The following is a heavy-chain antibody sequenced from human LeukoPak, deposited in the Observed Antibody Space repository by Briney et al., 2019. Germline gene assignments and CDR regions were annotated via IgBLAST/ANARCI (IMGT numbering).Heavy chain of an antibody. J-gene: IGHJ5*02. CDR3: ARDRLRLGYERTNWFDP. CDR1: GYTFTSYG. CDR2: ISAYKGNT. Sequence: GASVKVSCKASGYTFTSYGISWVRQAPGQGLEWMGWISAYKGNTNYAQRLQGRVTMTTDTSTSTAYMELRSLRSDDTAVYYCARDRLRLGYERTNWFDPWGQGTLVTVSS. D-gene: IGHD2-15*01. V-gene: IGHV1-18*01.